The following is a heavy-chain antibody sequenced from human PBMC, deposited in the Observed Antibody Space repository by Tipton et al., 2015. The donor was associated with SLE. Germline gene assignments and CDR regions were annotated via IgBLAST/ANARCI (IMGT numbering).Heavy chain of an antibody. CDR2: ISSSSSYI. CDR1: GFTFSSYS. V-gene: IGHV3-21*03. CDR3: ARVGPYGDYSGD. Sequence: GSLRLSCAASGFTFSSYSMNWVRQAPGKGLEWVSSISSSSSYIYYADSVKGRFTISRDNAKNSLYLQMNSLRAEDTAVYYCARVGPYGDYSGDWGQGTLVTVSS. J-gene: IGHJ4*02. D-gene: IGHD4-17*01.